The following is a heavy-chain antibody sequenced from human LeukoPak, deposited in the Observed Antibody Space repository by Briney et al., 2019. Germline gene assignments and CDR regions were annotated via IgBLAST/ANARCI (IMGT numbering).Heavy chain of an antibody. J-gene: IGHJ4*02. D-gene: IGHD3-10*01. CDR1: GYTLTELS. CDR2: FDPEDGET. CDR3: APARFGELFPNFDY. Sequence: ASVKVSCKVSGYTLTELSMHWVRQAPGKGLEWTGGFDPEDGETIYAQKFQGRVTMTEDTSTDTAYMELSSLRSEDTAVYYCAPARFGELFPNFDYWGQGTLVTVSS. V-gene: IGHV1-24*01.